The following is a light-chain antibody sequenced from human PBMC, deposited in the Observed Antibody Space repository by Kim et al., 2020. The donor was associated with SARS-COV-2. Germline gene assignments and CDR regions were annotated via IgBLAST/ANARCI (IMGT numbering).Light chain of an antibody. J-gene: IGKJ4*01. CDR3: QQRSNWPLT. CDR2: DAS. V-gene: IGKV3-11*01. Sequence: LAPRQTATLSCRTSQSVRAYLHWYQQKPGQPPKLLVYDASNRATGIPARFSGSGSGTDFTLTISSLEPEDVGIYYCQQRSNWPLTFGGGTKVDIK. CDR1: QSVRAY.